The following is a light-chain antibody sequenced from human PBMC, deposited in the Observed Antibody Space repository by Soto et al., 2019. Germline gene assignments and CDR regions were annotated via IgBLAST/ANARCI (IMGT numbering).Light chain of an antibody. CDR3: QLYGSSPLYS. Sequence: EIVMTQSPGTLSLSPGERATLSCRTSQTVRRTYLAWYQQKRGQAPRLLIYGTSNRATGIPDRFSGRGSATDFTLTIGRLEPEDCAVYHCQLYGSSPLYSFAQGTELEIK. V-gene: IGKV3-20*01. J-gene: IGKJ2*01. CDR1: QTVRRTY. CDR2: GTS.